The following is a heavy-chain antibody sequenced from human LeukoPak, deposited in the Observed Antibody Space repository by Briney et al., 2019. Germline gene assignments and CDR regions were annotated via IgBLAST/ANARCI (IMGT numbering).Heavy chain of an antibody. CDR3: AKDYYGSGSYYYGMDV. CDR2: ISYEGSSK. J-gene: IGHJ6*02. V-gene: IGHV3-30*18. D-gene: IGHD3-10*01. Sequence: GGSLRLSCAASGFTFSSYGMHWVRQAPGKGLEWVAVISYEGSSKCYADSVKGRFTISRDNSKNALYLQMNSLRAEDTAVYYCAKDYYGSGSYYYGMDVWGQGTTVTVSS. CDR1: GFTFSSYG.